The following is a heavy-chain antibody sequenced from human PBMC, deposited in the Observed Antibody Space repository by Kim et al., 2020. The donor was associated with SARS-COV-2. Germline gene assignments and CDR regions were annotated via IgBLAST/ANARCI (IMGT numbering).Heavy chain of an antibody. J-gene: IGHJ4*02. Sequence: GGSLRLSCAASGFTFSTYVMNWVRQAPGKGLEWVSTIGGSGTSAYYADSVKGRFTISRDNSKNTLYLQMNSLRADDTAVYYCASRPPDYWGQGTLVTVSS. CDR3: ASRPPDY. CDR1: GFTFSTYV. V-gene: IGHV3-23*01. CDR2: IGGSGTSA.